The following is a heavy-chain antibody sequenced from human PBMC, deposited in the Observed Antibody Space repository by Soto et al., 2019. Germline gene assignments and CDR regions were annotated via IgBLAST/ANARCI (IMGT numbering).Heavy chain of an antibody. V-gene: IGHV4-34*01. J-gene: IGHJ4*02. CDR1: GGSFSGYY. CDR2: INHSGST. D-gene: IGHD2-8*01. Sequence: SETLSLTCAVYGGSFSGYYWSWIRQPPGKGLEWIGEINHSGSTNYKPSLKSRVTISVDTSKSHFSLKLTSVTAADTAVYYCARNGGRLFEFWGPGALVTVSS. CDR3: ARNGGRLFEF.